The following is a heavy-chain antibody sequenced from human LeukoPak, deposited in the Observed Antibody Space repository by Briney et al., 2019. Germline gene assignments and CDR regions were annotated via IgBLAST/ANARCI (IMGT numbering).Heavy chain of an antibody. D-gene: IGHD3-9*01. CDR1: GFIFSNYG. V-gene: IGHV3-30*03. CDR3: ARAITIRGGYFDY. CDR2: ISYDGSNK. Sequence: PGGSLRLSCAASGFIFSNYGMNWVRQAPGKGLEWVAVISYDGSNKYYADSVKGRFTISRDNSKNTLYLQMNSLRAEDTAVYYCARAITIRGGYFDYWGQGTPVTVSS. J-gene: IGHJ4*02.